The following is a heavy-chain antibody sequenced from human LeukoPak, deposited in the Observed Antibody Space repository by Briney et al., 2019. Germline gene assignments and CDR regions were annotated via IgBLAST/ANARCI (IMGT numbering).Heavy chain of an antibody. Sequence: PGGSLRLSCAASGFDFSNYYMSWVRQAPGKGLEWLANIKYDGSYKYYADSLNGRFTISRDNAKNSLYLQMSRLRADDTAVYYCTRDEGATVATYRFDFWGQGTLVTVSS. D-gene: IGHD4-23*01. CDR2: IKYDGSYK. J-gene: IGHJ4*02. CDR1: GFDFSNYY. CDR3: TRDEGATVATYRFDF. V-gene: IGHV3-7*01.